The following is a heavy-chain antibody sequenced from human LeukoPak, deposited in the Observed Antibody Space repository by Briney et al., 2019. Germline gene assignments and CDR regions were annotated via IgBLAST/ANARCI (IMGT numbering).Heavy chain of an antibody. CDR1: GGSISSYY. V-gene: IGHV4-59*04. J-gene: IGHJ4*02. CDR2: TYYSRST. Sequence: SETLSLTCTVSGGSISSYYWSWIRQPPGKGLEWIGYTYYSRSTNYNPSLKSRVTISADTSKNHFSLKLSSVTAADTAMYYCAANSADQNTLGSSYKVWGQGTLVTVSS. CDR3: AANSADQNTLGSSYKV. D-gene: IGHD3-10*01.